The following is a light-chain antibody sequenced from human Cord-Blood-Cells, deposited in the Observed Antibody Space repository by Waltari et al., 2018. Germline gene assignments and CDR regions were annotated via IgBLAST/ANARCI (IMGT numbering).Light chain of an antibody. J-gene: IGKJ2*01. V-gene: IGKV1-39*01. CDR3: QQTYSTPPMYT. CDR2: AAS. CDR1: QSISSY. Sequence: DIQMTQSPSSLSASVGDRVTINCRASQSISSYLNWYQQKPGKAHKLLIYAASSVQSGVPSRFSGRGSCTDFTLTISSLQPEEFATYYCQQTYSTPPMYTFGQGTKLEIK.